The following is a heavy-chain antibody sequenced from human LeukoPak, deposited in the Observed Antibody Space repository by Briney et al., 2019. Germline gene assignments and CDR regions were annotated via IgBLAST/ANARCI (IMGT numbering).Heavy chain of an antibody. J-gene: IGHJ4*02. V-gene: IGHV3-23*01. CDR3: VKKVLSHYYFDY. CDR1: GFIFSSNP. Sequence: PGGSLRLSCAASGFIFSSNPMYWVRQAPGKGLEWVSHIFSNGAVTYYADSVKGRFTISRDNSKNTLYLQINSLRAEDTAVYYCVKKVLSHYYFDYWGQGTLVTVSS. D-gene: IGHD3-16*02. CDR2: IFSNGAVT.